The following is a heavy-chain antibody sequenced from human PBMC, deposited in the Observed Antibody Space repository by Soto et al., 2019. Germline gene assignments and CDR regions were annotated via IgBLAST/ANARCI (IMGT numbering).Heavy chain of an antibody. CDR2: TYYRSKWYN. D-gene: IGHD3-10*01. CDR3: AREREEWFGELAYYYYGMDV. Sequence: SQTLSLTCAISGDSVSSNSAAWNWIRQSPSRGLEWLGRTYYRSKWYNGYAVSVKSRITINPDTSKNQFSLQLNSVTPEDTAVYYCAREREEWFGELAYYYYGMDVWGQGTTVTVSS. CDR1: GDSVSSNSAA. V-gene: IGHV6-1*01. J-gene: IGHJ6*02.